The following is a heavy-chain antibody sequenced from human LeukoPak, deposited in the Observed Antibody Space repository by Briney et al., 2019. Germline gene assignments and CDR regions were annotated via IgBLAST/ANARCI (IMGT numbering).Heavy chain of an antibody. J-gene: IGHJ4*02. V-gene: IGHV4-61*01. D-gene: IGHD3-22*01. CDR2: IYYSGSI. Sequence: SETLSLTCTVSGGSVSSGSYYWRWIRQPPGKGLEWIGDIYYSGSIKYNPSLKSRVTMSVDTSKNQFSLKLSSVTAADTAIYYCARENPSGYYNRPIDYWGQGTLVTVSS. CDR1: GGSVSSGSYY. CDR3: ARENPSGYYNRPIDY.